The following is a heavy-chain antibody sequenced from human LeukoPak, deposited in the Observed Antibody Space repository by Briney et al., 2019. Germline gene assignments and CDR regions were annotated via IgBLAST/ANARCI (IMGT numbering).Heavy chain of an antibody. J-gene: IGHJ4*02. D-gene: IGHD4-17*01. CDR1: GGSIITYR. Sequence: SETLSLTCTVDGGSIITYRCGSVRQPPEKGLEWIGYISYSGSTNYNPSLQSRVTISVSTSKNQFSLKLTSVTAADTAVYYCAREPTLTTFGYWGQGTLVTVSS. V-gene: IGHV4-59*01. CDR3: AREPTLTTFGY. CDR2: ISYSGST.